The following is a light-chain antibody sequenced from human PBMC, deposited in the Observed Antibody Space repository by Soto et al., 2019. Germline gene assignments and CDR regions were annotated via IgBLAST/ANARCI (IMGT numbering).Light chain of an antibody. CDR1: QSISSW. V-gene: IGKV1-5*01. Sequence: DIQMTQSPSTLSSXXVXXXXXXXRASQSISSWLAWYQQKPGKAPKLLIYDASSLESGVPSRFSGSGSGTEFTLTISSLQPDDFATYYCQQYNSYSWTFGQGTKVDI. J-gene: IGKJ1*01. CDR2: DAS. CDR3: QQYNSYSWT.